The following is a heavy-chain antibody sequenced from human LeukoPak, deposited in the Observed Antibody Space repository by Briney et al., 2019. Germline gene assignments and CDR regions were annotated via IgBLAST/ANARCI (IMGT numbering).Heavy chain of an antibody. CDR2: INPNSGGT. Sequence: ASVKVSCKAPGYTFTGYYMHWVRQAPGQGLERMGWINPNSGGTNYAQKFQGRVTMTRDTSISTAYMELSRLRSDDTAVYYCARDYYDSSGYYLTDYWGQGTLVTVSS. D-gene: IGHD3-22*01. V-gene: IGHV1-2*02. CDR3: ARDYYDSSGYYLTDY. J-gene: IGHJ4*02. CDR1: GYTFTGYY.